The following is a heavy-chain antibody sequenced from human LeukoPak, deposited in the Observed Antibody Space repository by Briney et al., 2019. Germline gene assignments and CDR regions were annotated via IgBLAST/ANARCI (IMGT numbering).Heavy chain of an antibody. V-gene: IGHV4-39*07. Sequence: SETLSLTCTVSGGSISSGSYYWGWIRQPPGKGLEWIGSIYYRGSTYYNPSLKSRVTIFVDTSKNQFSLKLSSVTAADTAVYYCAREAATSSWYDSTFDYWGQGTLVTVSS. CDR2: IYYRGST. CDR1: GGSISSGSYY. J-gene: IGHJ4*02. CDR3: AREAATSSWYDSTFDY. D-gene: IGHD6-13*01.